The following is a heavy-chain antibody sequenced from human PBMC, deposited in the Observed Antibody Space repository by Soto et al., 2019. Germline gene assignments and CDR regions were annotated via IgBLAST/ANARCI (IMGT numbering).Heavy chain of an antibody. Sequence: EVQLVESGGDLVQPGGSLRLSCVTSGFTFSSYWMHWVRQAPGKGLVWVSRINSDGSSTDYADSVKGRFTISRDNAKNTMYLQMNSLRAEDTAVYYCARSGGNSGAVIFWGQGTLVTVSS. CDR3: ARSGGNSGAVIF. D-gene: IGHD2-21*02. J-gene: IGHJ4*02. V-gene: IGHV3-74*01. CDR2: INSDGSST. CDR1: GFTFSSYW.